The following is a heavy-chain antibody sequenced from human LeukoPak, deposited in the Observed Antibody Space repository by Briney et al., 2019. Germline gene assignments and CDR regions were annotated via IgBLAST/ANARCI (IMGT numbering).Heavy chain of an antibody. CDR2: ISSSSSYI. CDR1: GFTFSSYS. Sequence: GGSLRLSCAASGFTFSSYSMNWVRQAPGKGLEWVSSISSSSSYIYYADSVKGRFAISRDTSKNTLYLQMNSLRAEDTAVYYCAKDLGITAALDYWGQGTLVTVSS. V-gene: IGHV3-21*01. J-gene: IGHJ4*02. D-gene: IGHD6-13*01. CDR3: AKDLGITAALDY.